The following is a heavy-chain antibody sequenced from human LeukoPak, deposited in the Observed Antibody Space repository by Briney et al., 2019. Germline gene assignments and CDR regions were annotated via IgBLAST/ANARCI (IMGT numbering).Heavy chain of an antibody. CDR3: ARPRDSSGTTIDY. Sequence: GESLKISCKGSGYSFTKNWIAWVRQMPGKGLEWMGIIYPGDSDTRYSPSFQGQVTISADKSISTTYLQWSSLKASDTAMYYWARPRDSSGTTIDYWGQGTLVTVSS. CDR2: IYPGDSDT. D-gene: IGHD1-7*01. V-gene: IGHV5-51*01. J-gene: IGHJ4*02. CDR1: GYSFTKNW.